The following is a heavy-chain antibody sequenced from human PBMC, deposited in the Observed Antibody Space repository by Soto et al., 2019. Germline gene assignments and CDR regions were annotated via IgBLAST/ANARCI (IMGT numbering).Heavy chain of an antibody. CDR3: ARWSYLDY. J-gene: IGHJ4*02. CDR1: GFSFGSYA. V-gene: IGHV3-23*01. D-gene: IGHD3-3*01. CDR2: ISGSDGKT. Sequence: QPGGSLRLSCAASGFSFGSYALSWVRQAPGKGLEWVSTISGSDGKTFYADSVKGRFSISRDTSQSTLYLQMNSLRADDTAMYYCARWSYLDYWGQGTRVT.